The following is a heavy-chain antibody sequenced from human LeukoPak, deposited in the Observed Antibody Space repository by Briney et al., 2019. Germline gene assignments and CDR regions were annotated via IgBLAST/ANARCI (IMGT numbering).Heavy chain of an antibody. CDR2: IIPIFGTA. V-gene: IGHV1-69*13. J-gene: IGHJ4*02. Sequence: SVKVSCKASGGTFSSYAISWVRQAPGQGLEWMGGIIPIFGTANYAQKFQGRVTITADESTSTAYMELSSLRCEDTAVYFCARDQCSSASCYEGDFDYWGQGTLVTISS. CDR1: GGTFSSYA. D-gene: IGHD2-2*01. CDR3: ARDQCSSASCYEGDFDY.